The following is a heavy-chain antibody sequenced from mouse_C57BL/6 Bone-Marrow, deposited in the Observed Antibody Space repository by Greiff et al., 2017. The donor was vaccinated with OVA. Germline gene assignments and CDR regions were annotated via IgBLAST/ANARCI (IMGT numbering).Heavy chain of an antibody. CDR3: ARRAMYDYDVDWYFDV. D-gene: IGHD2-4*01. J-gene: IGHJ1*03. V-gene: IGHV8-12*01. CDR2: IYWDDDK. Sequence: QVTLKESGPGILQSSQTLSLTCSFSGFSLSTSGMGVSWIRQPSGKGLEWLAHIYWDDDKRYNPSLKSRLTISKDTSRNQVFLKITSVDTADTATYYCARRAMYDYDVDWYFDVWGTGTTVTVSS. CDR1: GFSLSTSGMG.